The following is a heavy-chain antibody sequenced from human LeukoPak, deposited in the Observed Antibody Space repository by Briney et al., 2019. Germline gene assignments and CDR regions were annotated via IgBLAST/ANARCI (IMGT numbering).Heavy chain of an antibody. CDR2: ICSSTTYI. D-gene: IGHD1-26*01. J-gene: IGHJ4*02. Sequence: PGGSLRLSCAASGFAFSTYSMNWVRQAPGKGLEWVSSICSSTTYIYYADSVKGRVTISRDNAKNSLYLQMNSLRAEDTAVYYCARVLSGCETTRCELDYWGQGTLVTVSS. CDR1: GFAFSTYS. CDR3: ARVLSGCETTRCELDY. V-gene: IGHV3-21*04.